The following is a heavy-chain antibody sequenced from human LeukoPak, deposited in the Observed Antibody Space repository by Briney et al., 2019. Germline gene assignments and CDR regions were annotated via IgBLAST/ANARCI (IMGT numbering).Heavy chain of an antibody. Sequence: GGSLRLSCAASGFTFSSYAMSWVRQAPGKGLEWVSGINWNGGSTGYADSVKGRFTISRDNAKNSLYLQMNSLRAEDTALYHCARVRGSSWFDAFDIWGQGTMVTVSS. D-gene: IGHD6-13*01. V-gene: IGHV3-20*01. CDR2: INWNGGST. J-gene: IGHJ3*02. CDR3: ARVRGSSWFDAFDI. CDR1: GFTFSSYA.